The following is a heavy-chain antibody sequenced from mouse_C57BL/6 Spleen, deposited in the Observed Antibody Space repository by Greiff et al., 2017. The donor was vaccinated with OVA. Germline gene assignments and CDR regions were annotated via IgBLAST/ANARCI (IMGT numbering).Heavy chain of an antibody. Sequence: VQLKQSGPELVKPGASVKISCKASGYSFTGYYMNWVKQSPEKSLEWIGEINPSTGGTTYNQKFKAKATLTVDKSSSTAYMQLKSLTSEDSAVYYCARTGIYYDYEDYWGQGTTLTVSS. CDR1: GYSFTGYY. D-gene: IGHD2-4*01. V-gene: IGHV1-42*01. J-gene: IGHJ2*01. CDR2: INPSTGGT. CDR3: ARTGIYYDYEDY.